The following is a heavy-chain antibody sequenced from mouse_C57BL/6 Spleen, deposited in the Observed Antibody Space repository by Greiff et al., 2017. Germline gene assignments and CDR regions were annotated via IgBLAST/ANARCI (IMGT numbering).Heavy chain of an antibody. CDR3: ARGAGSTSWFAY. Sequence: QVQLQQPGAELVRPGSSVKLSCTASGFTFTSYWMHWVKQRPIQGLEWIGNIDPSDSETHYNQKFKDKATLTVDKSSSTAYMQLSSLTSGDSAVDYCARGAGSTSWFAYWGQGTLVTVSA. CDR1: GFTFTSYW. J-gene: IGHJ3*01. CDR2: IDPSDSET. D-gene: IGHD1-1*01. V-gene: IGHV1-52*01.